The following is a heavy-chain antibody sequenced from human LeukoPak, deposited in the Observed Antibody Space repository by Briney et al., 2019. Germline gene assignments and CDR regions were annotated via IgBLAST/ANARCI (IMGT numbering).Heavy chain of an antibody. V-gene: IGHV3-7*03. D-gene: IGHD6-19*01. Sequence: GGSLRLSCVASGFPFSSYWMTWVRQAPGKGLEWVANIKQDGSKKSYVDSVKGRFTTSRDNSKNTLYLQMTSLRVEDTAVYFCVSQRDHRVAVAGSFDNWGQGTLISVSP. CDR3: VSQRDHRVAVAGSFDN. CDR1: GFPFSSYW. J-gene: IGHJ4*02. CDR2: IKQDGSKK.